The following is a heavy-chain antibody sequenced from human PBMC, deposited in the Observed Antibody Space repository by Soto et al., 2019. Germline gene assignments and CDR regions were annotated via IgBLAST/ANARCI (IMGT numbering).Heavy chain of an antibody. J-gene: IGHJ5*02. CDR3: AKGGAQLLHYNWFDP. CDR2: ISGSGGST. CDR1: GFTFSSYA. Sequence: PGGSLRLSCAASGFTFSSYAMSWVRQAPGKGLEWDSAISGSGGSTYYADSVKGRFTISRDNSKNTLYLQMNSLRAEDTAVYYCAKGGAQLLHYNWFDPWGQGTLVTVSS. V-gene: IGHV3-23*01. D-gene: IGHD2-2*01.